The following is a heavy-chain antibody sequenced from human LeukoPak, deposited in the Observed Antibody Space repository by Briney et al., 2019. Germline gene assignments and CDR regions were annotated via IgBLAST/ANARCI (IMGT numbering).Heavy chain of an antibody. Sequence: GGSLRLSCAASGFTFSSYWMSWVRQALGKGLEWVANIKQDGSEKYYVDSVKGRFTISRDNAKNSLYLQMNSLRAEDTAVYYCAREWRGYYYDSSGPFDYWGQGTLVTVSS. CDR2: IKQDGSEK. CDR3: AREWRGYYYDSSGPFDY. D-gene: IGHD3-22*01. CDR1: GFTFSSYW. V-gene: IGHV3-7*01. J-gene: IGHJ4*02.